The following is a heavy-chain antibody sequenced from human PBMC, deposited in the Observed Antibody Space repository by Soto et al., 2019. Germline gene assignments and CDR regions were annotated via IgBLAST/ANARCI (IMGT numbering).Heavy chain of an antibody. CDR2: VDPNGGGS. D-gene: IGHD4-17*01. V-gene: IGHV1-2*04. Sequence: ASVKVSCKTSGYSFTDYKLHWVRQAPGQGLEWMGWVDPNGGGSDSAQKFQGSVTMTWDTSITTAYLDLTRLTTNDTATYFCATWVDYGDFEGFDFWGQGTLVTVS. CDR3: ATWVDYGDFEGFDF. J-gene: IGHJ4*02. CDR1: GYSFTDYK.